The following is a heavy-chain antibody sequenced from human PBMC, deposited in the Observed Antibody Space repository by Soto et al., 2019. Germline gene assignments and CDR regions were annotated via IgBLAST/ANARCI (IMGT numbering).Heavy chain of an antibody. V-gene: IGHV1-69*13. CDR1: GGTFSSYA. CDR3: ARASLVGATTYNWFDP. CDR2: IIPIFGTA. D-gene: IGHD1-26*01. Sequence: ASVKVSCKASGGTFSSYAISWVRQAPGQGLEWMGGIIPIFGTANYAQKFQGRVTITADESTSTAYMELSSLRSEDTAVYYCARASLVGATTYNWFDPWGQGTLVTVS. J-gene: IGHJ5*02.